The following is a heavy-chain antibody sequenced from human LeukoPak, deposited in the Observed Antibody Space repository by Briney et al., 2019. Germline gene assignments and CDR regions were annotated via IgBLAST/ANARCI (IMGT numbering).Heavy chain of an antibody. CDR2: IYTSGST. V-gene: IGHV4-61*02. J-gene: IGHJ4*02. Sequence: SQTLSLTCTVSGGSIRSGSYYWSWIRQPAGKGLEWIGRIYTSGSTNYNPSLKSRVTISVDTSKNQFSLKLSSVTAADTAVYYCARDPAYYYEGGGSSFDYWGQGTLVTVSS. CDR1: GGSIRSGSYY. D-gene: IGHD3-22*01. CDR3: ARDPAYYYEGGGSSFDY.